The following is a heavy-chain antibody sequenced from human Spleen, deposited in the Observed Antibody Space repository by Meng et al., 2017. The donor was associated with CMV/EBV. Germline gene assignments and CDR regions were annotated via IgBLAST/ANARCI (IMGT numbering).Heavy chain of an antibody. J-gene: IGHJ6*02. V-gene: IGHV3-30-3*01. D-gene: IGHD3-3*01. Sequence: GESLRLSCAASGFTFSSYAMHWVRQVPGKGLEWVAVISYDGSNKYYADSVKGRFTISRDNSKNTLYLQMNSLRAEDTAVYYCARVGSRYYDFWSGAYGMDVWGQGTTVTVSS. CDR2: ISYDGSNK. CDR1: GFTFSSYA. CDR3: ARVGSRYYDFWSGAYGMDV.